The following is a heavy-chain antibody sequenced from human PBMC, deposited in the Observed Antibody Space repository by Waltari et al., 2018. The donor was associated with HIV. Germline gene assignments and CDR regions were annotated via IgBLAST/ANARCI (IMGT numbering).Heavy chain of an antibody. CDR2: IYHSGST. Sequence: QVQLQESGPGLVKPSGTLSLTCAVSGGSISSSNWWSWVRQPPGKGLEWIGEIYHSGSTNYNPSLTSRVTISVDKSKNQFSLKLSSGTAADTAVYYCARAVYNYDSSGYPDYWGQGTLVTVSS. V-gene: IGHV4-4*02. D-gene: IGHD3-22*01. CDR3: ARAVYNYDSSGYPDY. CDR1: GGSISSSNW. J-gene: IGHJ4*02.